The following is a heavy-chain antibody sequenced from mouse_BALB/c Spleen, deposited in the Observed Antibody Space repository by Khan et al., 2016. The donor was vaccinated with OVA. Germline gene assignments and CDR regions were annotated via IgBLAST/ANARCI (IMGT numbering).Heavy chain of an antibody. CDR1: GYSITSGYA. D-gene: IGHD1-2*01. V-gene: IGHV3-2*02. Sequence: EVQLQESGPGLVKPSQSLSLTCTVTGYSITSGYAWNWIRQFPGNKLEWMGYISYSGSTSYNPSLRSRISSTRDTSKNQFFLQLNSVTTEDTATYYCARKNYYGDAMDYWGQGTSVTVSS. CDR3: ARKNYYGDAMDY. CDR2: ISYSGST. J-gene: IGHJ4*01.